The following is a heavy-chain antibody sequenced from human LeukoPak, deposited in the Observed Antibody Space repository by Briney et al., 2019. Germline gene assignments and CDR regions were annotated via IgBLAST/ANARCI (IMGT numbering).Heavy chain of an antibody. CDR3: ARNGGVYCSGGSCYSAY. CDR1: GFTFSSYS. CDR2: ISSSSSYT. Sequence: GGSLRLSCAASGFTFSSYSMNWVRQAPGKGLEWVSSISSSSSYTYYADSVKGRFTISRDNSKNTLYLQMNSLRAEDTAVYYCARNGGVYCSGGSCYSAYWGQGTLVTVSS. D-gene: IGHD2-15*01. J-gene: IGHJ4*02. V-gene: IGHV3-21*04.